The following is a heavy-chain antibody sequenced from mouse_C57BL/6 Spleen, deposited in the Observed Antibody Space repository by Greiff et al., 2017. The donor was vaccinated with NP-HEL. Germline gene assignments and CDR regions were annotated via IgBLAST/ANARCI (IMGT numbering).Heavy chain of an antibody. CDR3: ARTTRGGEDYFDY. V-gene: IGHV1-42*01. Sequence: VQLQQSGPELVKPGASVKISCKASGYSFTGYYMNWVKQSPEKSLEWIGEINPSTGGTTYNQKFKAKATLTVDKSSSTAYMQLKSLTSEDSAVYDCARTTRGGEDYFDYWGKGTTLTVSS. CDR2: INPSTGGT. J-gene: IGHJ2*01. D-gene: IGHD6-1*01. CDR1: GYSFTGYY.